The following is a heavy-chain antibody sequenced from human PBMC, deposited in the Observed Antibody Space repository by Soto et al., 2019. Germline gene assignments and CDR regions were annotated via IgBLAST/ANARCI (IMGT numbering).Heavy chain of an antibody. V-gene: IGHV5-10-1*01. J-gene: IGHJ4*02. Sequence: RGESLKISCEASGYMFPIYHISWVRQMPGKGLEWVGKIDPSDSRTMYRPSSRARITISVDKSINTAYLEWGRLKASDTAMYYCARRDSNGDSEFWGQGTKVTVST. CDR3: ARRDSNGDSEF. D-gene: IGHD2-8*01. CDR2: IDPSDSRT. CDR1: GYMFPIYH.